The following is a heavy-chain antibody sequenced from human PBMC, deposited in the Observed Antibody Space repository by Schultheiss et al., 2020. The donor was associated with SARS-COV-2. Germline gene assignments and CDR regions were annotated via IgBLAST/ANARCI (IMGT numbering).Heavy chain of an antibody. J-gene: IGHJ4*02. CDR1: GFTFSSYA. CDR2: IKQDGSEK. CDR3: ARGMDYDFWSGYPPNDY. Sequence: GGSLRLSCAASGFTFSSYAMHWVRQAPGKGLEWVANIKQDGSEKYYVDSVKGRFTISRDNAKNSLYLQMNSLRAEDTAVYYCARGMDYDFWSGYPPNDYWGQGTLVTVSS. V-gene: IGHV3-7*03. D-gene: IGHD3-3*01.